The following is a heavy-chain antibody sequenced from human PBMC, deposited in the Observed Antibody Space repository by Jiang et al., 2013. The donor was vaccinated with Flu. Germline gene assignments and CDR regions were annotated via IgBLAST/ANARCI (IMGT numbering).Heavy chain of an antibody. CDR3: ARQYYDFWSGYGSGYYGMDV. CDR2: INPNMVA. V-gene: IGHV1-2*02. D-gene: IGHD3-3*01. CDR1: Y. J-gene: IGHJ6*02. Sequence: YMHWVRQAPGQGLEWMGWINPNMVAQTMHRSFRAGVTMTRDTSISTAYMELSRLRSDDTAVYYCARQYYDFWSGYGSGYYGMDVWGQGTTVTVSS.